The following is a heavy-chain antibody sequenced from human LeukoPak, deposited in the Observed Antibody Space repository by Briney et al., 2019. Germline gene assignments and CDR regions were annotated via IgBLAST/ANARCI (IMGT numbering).Heavy chain of an antibody. CDR3: AKAPHFYDSSGYYYFDY. J-gene: IGHJ4*02. Sequence: PGRSLRLSCAASGFTFSRYAMSWVRQAPGKGQEWVSAISGSGGSTYYADSVKGRFTISRDNSKNTLYLQMNSLRAEDTAVYYCAKAPHFYDSSGYYYFDYWGQGTLVTVSS. V-gene: IGHV3-23*01. D-gene: IGHD3-22*01. CDR1: GFTFSRYA. CDR2: ISGSGGST.